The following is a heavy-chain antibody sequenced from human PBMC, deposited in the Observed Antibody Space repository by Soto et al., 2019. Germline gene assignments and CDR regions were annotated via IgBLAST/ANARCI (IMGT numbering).Heavy chain of an antibody. CDR2: INPNSGGT. D-gene: IGHD7-27*01. CDR3: ARNWVYYYGMDV. J-gene: IGHJ6*02. V-gene: IGHV1-2*02. CDR1: GYTFTGYY. Sequence: GASSEVSCKASGYTFTGYYMHWVRQAPGQGLEWMGWINPNSGGTNYAQKFQGRVTMTRDTSISTAYMELSRLRSDDTAVYYCARNWVYYYGMDVWGQGTTVTVSS.